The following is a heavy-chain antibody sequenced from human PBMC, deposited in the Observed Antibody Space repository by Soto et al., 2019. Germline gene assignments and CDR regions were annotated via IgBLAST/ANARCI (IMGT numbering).Heavy chain of an antibody. V-gene: IGHV4-59*13. D-gene: IGHD3-10*01. CDR2: THHTGST. CDR1: GGSFGTNY. J-gene: IGHJ5*02. CDR3: ATDSAGRGPFDP. Sequence: PSETLSLTCTISGGSFGTNYWSSIRQAPGKGLEWIGYTHHTGSTKYNPSLKSRATISVDTSKNQFSLTLTSAAAADTAVYYCATDSAGRGPFDPWGQGILVTVSS.